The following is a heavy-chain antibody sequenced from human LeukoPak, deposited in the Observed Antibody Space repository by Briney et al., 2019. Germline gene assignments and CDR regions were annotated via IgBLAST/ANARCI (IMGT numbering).Heavy chain of an antibody. Sequence: SVKVSCKASGGTFSSYAISWVRQAPGQGLEWMGGIIPIFGTANYAQKFQSRVTITADESTSTAYMELSSLRSEDTAVYYCARDQAGYYYGSGSYFSWIYWGQGTLVTVSS. CDR2: IIPIFGTA. J-gene: IGHJ4*02. V-gene: IGHV1-69*13. CDR3: ARDQAGYYYGSGSYFSWIY. D-gene: IGHD3-10*01. CDR1: GGTFSSYA.